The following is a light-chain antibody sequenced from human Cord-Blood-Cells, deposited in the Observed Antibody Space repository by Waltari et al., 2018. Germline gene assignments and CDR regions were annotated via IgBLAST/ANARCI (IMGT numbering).Light chain of an antibody. V-gene: IGKV1-39*01. CDR3: QQSYSTPLYT. CDR2: AAS. CDR1: QSISSY. Sequence: IQMTPSPSSLSASEGYRVTITCRASQSISSYLNWYQQKPGKAPKLLIYAASSLQSGVPSRFSGSGSGTDFTLTISSLQPEDFATYYCQQSYSTPLYTFGQGTKLEIK. J-gene: IGKJ2*01.